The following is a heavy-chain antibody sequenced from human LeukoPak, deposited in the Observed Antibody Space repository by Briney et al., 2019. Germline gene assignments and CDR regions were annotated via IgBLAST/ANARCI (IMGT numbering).Heavy chain of an antibody. CDR1: GFTFGRYT. J-gene: IGHJ3*01. Sequence: GSLRLSFEASGFTFGRYTMNWVRQAPGKGLEWVSSISPTSIYIYYGDSVRGRFTISRVTAKNALYLEMNSLRAEDTAVFYCARDLLYGAARGSFDLWGQGTMVTVSS. CDR3: ARDLLYGAARGSFDL. D-gene: IGHD3-10*01. CDR2: ISPTSIYI. V-gene: IGHV3-21*01.